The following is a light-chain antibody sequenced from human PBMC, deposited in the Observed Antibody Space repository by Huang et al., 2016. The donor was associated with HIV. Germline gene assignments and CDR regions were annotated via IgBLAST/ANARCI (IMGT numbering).Light chain of an antibody. V-gene: IGKV3D-20*01. CDR2: DAH. J-gene: IGKJ2*01. Sequence: IVLTQSQATLSLSPGERATLTCGASQSVRNTYLAWYQQKPGLAPLLLIYDAHVRATGSPDRFSGSGSGTDFTLTIRRLEPEDFAMYYCQQYSTSSYTFGQGTKVDI. CDR1: QSVRNTY. CDR3: QQYSTSSYT.